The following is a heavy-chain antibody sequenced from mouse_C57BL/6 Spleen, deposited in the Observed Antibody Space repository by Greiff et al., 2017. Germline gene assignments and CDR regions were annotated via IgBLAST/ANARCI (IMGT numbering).Heavy chain of an antibody. CDR1: GYTFTSYW. Sequence: QVQLQQPGAELVKPGASVKLSCKASGYTFTSYWMQWVKQRPGQGLEWIGEIDPSVSYTNYNQKFKGKATLTVDTSSSTAYMQLSSLTSEDSAVYYCARDYGSSYPDYWGQGTTLTVSS. V-gene: IGHV1-50*01. CDR2: IDPSVSYT. CDR3: ARDYGSSYPDY. D-gene: IGHD1-1*01. J-gene: IGHJ2*01.